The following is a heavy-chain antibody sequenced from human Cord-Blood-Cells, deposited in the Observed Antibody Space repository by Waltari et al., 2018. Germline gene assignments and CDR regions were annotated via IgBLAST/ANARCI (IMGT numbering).Heavy chain of an antibody. CDR1: GYSFTSYW. Sequence: EVQLVQSGAEVKKPGESLKISCKGSGYSFTSYWIAWVRQMPGKGLEWMGIIYPGDSDTRYSPSFQGQVTISADKSTSTAYLQWSSLKASDTAMYYCARRGEYCSGGSCYYFDYWGQGTLVTVSS. J-gene: IGHJ4*02. CDR3: ARRGEYCSGGSCYYFDY. CDR2: IYPGDSDT. V-gene: IGHV5-51*03. D-gene: IGHD2-15*01.